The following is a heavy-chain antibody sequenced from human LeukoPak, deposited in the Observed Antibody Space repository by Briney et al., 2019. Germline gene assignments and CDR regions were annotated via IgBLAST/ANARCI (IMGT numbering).Heavy chain of an antibody. Sequence: PGGSLRLSCAASGFTFSSYAMHWVRQAPGKGLEWVAVISYDGSNKYYADSVKGRFTISRDNSKNTLYLQMNSLRADDTAVYYCAKEGRYSGSYYNYYYYMDVWGKGTTVTVSS. CDR3: AKEGRYSGSYYNYYYYMDV. CDR1: GFTFSSYA. D-gene: IGHD1-26*01. CDR2: ISYDGSNK. J-gene: IGHJ6*03. V-gene: IGHV3-30-3*01.